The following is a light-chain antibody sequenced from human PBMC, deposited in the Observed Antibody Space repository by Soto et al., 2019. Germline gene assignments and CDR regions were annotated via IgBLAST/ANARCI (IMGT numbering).Light chain of an antibody. Sequence: EIVLTQSPATLPLSPGERATLSCRASQSVSSNHLAWYQQKPGQAPRLLIYGGSSRATGIPVRFSGSGSETDFTLTITRLEPDDFAVYYCQQYSISRTFGQGTKV. CDR2: GGS. J-gene: IGKJ1*01. V-gene: IGKV3-20*01. CDR1: QSVSSNH. CDR3: QQYSISRT.